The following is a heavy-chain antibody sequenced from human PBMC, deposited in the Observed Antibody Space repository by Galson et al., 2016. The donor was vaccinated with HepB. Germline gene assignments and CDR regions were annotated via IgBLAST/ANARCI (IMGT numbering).Heavy chain of an antibody. Sequence: SLRLSCAASGFTFSSYGMHWVRQAPGKGLEWVAIIWYDGSNKYYADSVKGRFTIPRDNSKNTLYLQMNSLRAADTAVYYCARRGWKNYYGSGRDNWFDPWGQGTLVTVSS. J-gene: IGHJ5*02. V-gene: IGHV3-33*01. D-gene: IGHD3-10*01. CDR1: GFTFSSYG. CDR3: ARRGWKNYYGSGRDNWFDP. CDR2: IWYDGSNK.